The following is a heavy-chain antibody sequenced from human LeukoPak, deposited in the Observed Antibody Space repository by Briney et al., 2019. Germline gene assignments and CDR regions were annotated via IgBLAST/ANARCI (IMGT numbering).Heavy chain of an antibody. CDR2: INHSGST. CDR1: GGSFNGYY. J-gene: IGHJ5*02. Sequence: SETLSLTCGVHGGSFNGYYWSWIRQPPGKGREWDGEINHSGSTYYNASLKSRVTMSVDTSNNQFSLKLSSVTAADTVVYYCARGGGLSIVVVPAAIWFDPWGQGTLVTVSS. D-gene: IGHD2-2*01. CDR3: ARGGGLSIVVVPAAIWFDP. V-gene: IGHV4-34*01.